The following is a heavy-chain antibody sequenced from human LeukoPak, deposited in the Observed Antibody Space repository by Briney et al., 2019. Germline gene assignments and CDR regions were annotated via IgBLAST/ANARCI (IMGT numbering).Heavy chain of an antibody. CDR1: GFTVSSNY. V-gene: IGHV3-53*01. J-gene: IGHJ4*02. CDR2: IYSGGST. Sequence: AGGSLRLSCAASGFTVSSNYMSWVRQAPGKGLEWVSVIYSGGSTYYADSVKGRFTISRDNSKNTLYLQMNSLRAEDTAVYYCARDQVRGSSSSYSWGQGTLVTVSS. CDR3: ARDQVRGSSSSYS. D-gene: IGHD6-6*01.